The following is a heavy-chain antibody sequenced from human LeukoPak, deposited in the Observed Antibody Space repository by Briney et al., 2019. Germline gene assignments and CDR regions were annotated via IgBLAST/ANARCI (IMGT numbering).Heavy chain of an antibody. J-gene: IGHJ4*02. CDR1: GFPFSITW. Sequence: GGSLRLSCAASGFPFSITWMHWVRQAPGKGLVWVSRIAADETDTAYADSVKGRFTISRDNAKNTLYLQMNSLRAEDTAVYYCVRDVYIERVASWGQGALVTVS. CDR3: VRDVYIERVAS. CDR2: IAADETDT. V-gene: IGHV3-74*01. D-gene: IGHD1-1*01.